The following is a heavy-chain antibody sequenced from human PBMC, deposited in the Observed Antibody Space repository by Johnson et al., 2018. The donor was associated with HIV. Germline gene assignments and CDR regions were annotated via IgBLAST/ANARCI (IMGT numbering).Heavy chain of an antibody. Sequence: VRLVESGGGLVQPGGSLRLSCAASGFTFSSNYMSWVRQAPGRGLEWVSIIYTGGSTYYADSVKGRVTISRDNSKNTLHLQMGSLRPEDMAVYYCARVPGSGITRYDGASDIWGQGTMVTVSS. D-gene: IGHD3-10*01. CDR3: ARVPGSGITRYDGASDI. V-gene: IGHV3-66*02. CDR2: IYTGGST. CDR1: GFTFSSNY. J-gene: IGHJ3*02.